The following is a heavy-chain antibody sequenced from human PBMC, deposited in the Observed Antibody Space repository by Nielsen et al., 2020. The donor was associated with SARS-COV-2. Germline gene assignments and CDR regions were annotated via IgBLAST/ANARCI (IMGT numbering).Heavy chain of an antibody. J-gene: IGHJ4*02. CDR2: IYYSGST. Sequence: SETLSLTCTVSGGSISSSSYYWSWIRQPPGKGLEWIGYIYYSGSTNYNPSLKSRVTISVDTSKNQFSLKLSSVTAADTAVYYYARGFDYWGQGTLVTVSS. CDR1: GGSISSSSYY. CDR3: ARGFDY. V-gene: IGHV4-61*01.